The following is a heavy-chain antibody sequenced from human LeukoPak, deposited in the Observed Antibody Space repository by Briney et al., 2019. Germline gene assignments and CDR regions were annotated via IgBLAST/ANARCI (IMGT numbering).Heavy chain of an antibody. CDR2: ISSNGGST. Sequence: GGSLRLSCAASGFTFSNAWMSWVRQAPGKGLEYVSAISSNGGSTYYANSVKGRFTISRDNSKNTLYLQMGSLRAEDMAVYYCARAARPWGYYFDYWGQGTLVTVSP. V-gene: IGHV3-64*01. CDR3: ARAARPWGYYFDY. CDR1: GFTFSNAW. J-gene: IGHJ4*02. D-gene: IGHD6-6*01.